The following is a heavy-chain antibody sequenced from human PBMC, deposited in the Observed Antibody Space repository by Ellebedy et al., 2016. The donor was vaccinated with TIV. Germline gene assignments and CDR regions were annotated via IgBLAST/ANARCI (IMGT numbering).Heavy chain of an antibody. D-gene: IGHD5-12*01. V-gene: IGHV4-4*02. J-gene: IGHJ6*02. CDR3: ARDPKSGFYHYYGMDV. Sequence: SETLSLTCEVSGDSITTMKYWSWLRQPPGKGLEWIGEIYHSGSTSYNPSLESRVTISVDTSKNQFSLKLSSVTAADTAVYYCARDPKSGFYHYYGMDVWGQGTTVTVSS. CDR1: GDSITTMKY. CDR2: IYHSGST.